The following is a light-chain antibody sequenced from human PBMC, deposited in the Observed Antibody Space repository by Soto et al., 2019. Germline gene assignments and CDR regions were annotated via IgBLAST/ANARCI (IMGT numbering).Light chain of an antibody. CDR1: QSVLYSSNNKNY. CDR2: WAS. V-gene: IGKV4-1*01. Sequence: DIVMTQCPDSLPVSLGERATINCESSQSVLYSSNNKNYLAWYQQKPGQPPKLLIYWASTRESGVPDRFSGSGSGTDFTLTINSLQAEDVAVYYCQQYYSTPPTFGQGTKLEIK. CDR3: QQYYSTPPT. J-gene: IGKJ2*01.